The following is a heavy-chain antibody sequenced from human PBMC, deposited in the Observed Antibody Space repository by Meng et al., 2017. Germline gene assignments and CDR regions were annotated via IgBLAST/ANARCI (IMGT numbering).Heavy chain of an antibody. V-gene: IGHV1-2*02. CDR3: ASLHCSGGSCYPPFDY. D-gene: IGHD2-15*01. Sequence: YGAGGKEPGATVKVSCKASGYTFTGYYMHWVRQAPGQGLEWMGWINPNSGGTNYAQKFQGRVTMTRDTSISTAYMELSRLRSDDTAVYYCASLHCSGGSCYPPFDYWGQGTLVTVSS. CDR1: GYTFTGYY. J-gene: IGHJ4*02. CDR2: INPNSGGT.